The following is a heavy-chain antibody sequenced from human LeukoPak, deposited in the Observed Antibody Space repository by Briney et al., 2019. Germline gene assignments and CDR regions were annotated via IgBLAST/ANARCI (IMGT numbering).Heavy chain of an antibody. V-gene: IGHV3-20*04. D-gene: IGHD2-2*01. CDR2: VNWNGGST. CDR1: GFTFDDSG. Sequence: GGSLRLSCTASGFTFDDSGMSWVRQAPGKGLEWVSSVNWNGGSTGYADSVKGRFTISRDNSKNTLYLQMNSLRAEDTAVYYCASPLLGYCSSTSCFNYYYYGMDVWGQGTTVTVSS. CDR3: ASPLLGYCSSTSCFNYYYYGMDV. J-gene: IGHJ6*02.